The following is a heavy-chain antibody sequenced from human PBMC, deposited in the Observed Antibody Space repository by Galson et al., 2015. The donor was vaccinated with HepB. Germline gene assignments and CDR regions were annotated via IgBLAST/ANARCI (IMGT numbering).Heavy chain of an antibody. Sequence: SVKVSCKASRYTFTDYGVNWVRQAPGQGLEWMGWINTNTGNPTYAQAFTGRFVFSLDTSVSTAYLQISSLKAEDTAVYYCARHHGVFDIWGQGTMVTVSS. CDR1: RYTFTDYG. CDR3: ARHHGVFDI. CDR2: INTNTGNP. V-gene: IGHV7-4-1*02. D-gene: IGHD3-16*01. J-gene: IGHJ3*02.